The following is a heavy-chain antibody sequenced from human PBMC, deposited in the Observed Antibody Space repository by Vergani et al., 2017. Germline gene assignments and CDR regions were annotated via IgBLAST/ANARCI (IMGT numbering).Heavy chain of an antibody. CDR2: IYTSGST. CDR3: ARVPLSYDSSGYYWGYFDY. Sequence: QVQLQESGPGLVKPSQTLSLTCTVSGGSISSYYWSWIRQPAGKGLEWIGRIYTSGSTNYNPSLKSRVTMSVDTSKNHFSLKLSSVTAADTAVYYCARVPLSYDSSGYYWGYFDYWGQGTLVTVSS. J-gene: IGHJ4*02. V-gene: IGHV4-4*07. CDR1: GGSISSYY. D-gene: IGHD3-22*01.